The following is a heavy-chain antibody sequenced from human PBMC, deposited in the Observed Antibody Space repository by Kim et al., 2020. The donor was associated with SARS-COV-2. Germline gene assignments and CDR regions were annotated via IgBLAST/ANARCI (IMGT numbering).Heavy chain of an antibody. V-gene: IGHV3-33*01. J-gene: IGHJ6*02. CDR1: GFTFSSYG. Sequence: GGSLRLSCAASGFTFSSYGMHWVRQAPGKGLEWVAVIWYDGSNKYYADSVKGRFTISRDNSKNTLYLQMNSLGAEDTAVYYCARAIFGVIWYGMDVCGQGPTVTVSS. CDR2: IWYDGSNK. CDR3: ARAIFGVIWYGMDV. D-gene: IGHD3-3*01.